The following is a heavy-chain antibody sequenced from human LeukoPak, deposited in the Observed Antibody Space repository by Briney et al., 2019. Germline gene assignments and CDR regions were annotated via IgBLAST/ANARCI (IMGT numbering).Heavy chain of an antibody. J-gene: IGHJ4*02. Sequence: GGSLRLSCAASGLTFSSNSMNWVRPAPGEGLGWISYIISSGTTIHYADSVRGRFSITRDNAKNSLTLQMKRLRAEDTAVYDCARDLLYGSRSSGSWGQGTLVTVSS. CDR1: GLTFSSNS. CDR3: ARDLLYGSRSSGS. CDR2: IISSGTTI. D-gene: IGHD3-10*01. V-gene: IGHV3-48*01.